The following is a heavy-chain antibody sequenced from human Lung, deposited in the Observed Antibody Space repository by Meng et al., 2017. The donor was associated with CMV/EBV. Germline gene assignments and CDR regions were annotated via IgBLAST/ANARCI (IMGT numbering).Heavy chain of an antibody. V-gene: IGHV4-34*01. CDR3: ARGFLSFVRVFDY. D-gene: IGHD2/OR15-2a*01. CDR2: INHSGST. CDR1: GGSVSGYY. Sequence: QVQLPKWGAGLLRPSETLSLTCAVYGGSVSGYYWSWIRQPPGKGLEWIGEINHSGSTNYNPSLKSRVTISVDTSKNQFSLKLSSVTAADTAVYYCARGFLSFVRVFDYWGQGTLVTVSS. J-gene: IGHJ4*02.